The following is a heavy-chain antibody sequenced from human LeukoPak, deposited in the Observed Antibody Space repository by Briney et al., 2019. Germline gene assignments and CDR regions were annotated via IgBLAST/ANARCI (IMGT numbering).Heavy chain of an antibody. D-gene: IGHD1-26*01. Sequence: PGGSLRLSCAASGFTFSSYAMSWVRQAPGKGLEWVSAISGSAGSTYYADSVKGRFTISRDNSKNTLYLQMSSLRAEDTAVYYCAKVRSWELRYFDYWGQGTLVTVSS. CDR2: ISGSAGST. CDR3: AKVRSWELRYFDY. CDR1: GFTFSSYA. J-gene: IGHJ4*02. V-gene: IGHV3-23*01.